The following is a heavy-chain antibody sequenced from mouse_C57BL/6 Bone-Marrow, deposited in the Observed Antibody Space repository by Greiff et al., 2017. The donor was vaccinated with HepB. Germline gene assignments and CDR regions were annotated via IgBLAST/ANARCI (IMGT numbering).Heavy chain of an antibody. CDR2: ISDGGSYT. Sequence: EVKVVESGGGLVKPGGSLKLSCAASGFTFSSYAMSWVRQTPEKRLEWVATISDGGSYTYYPDNVKGRFTISRDNAKNNLYLQMSHLKSEDTAMYYCARECRWLLWGCFDVWGRGTTVTVSS. CDR3: ARECRWLLWGCFDV. CDR1: GFTFSSYA. D-gene: IGHD2-3*01. V-gene: IGHV5-4*01. J-gene: IGHJ1*03.